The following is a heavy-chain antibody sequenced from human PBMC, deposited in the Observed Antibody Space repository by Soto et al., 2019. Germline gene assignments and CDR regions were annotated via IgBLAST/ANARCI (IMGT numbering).Heavy chain of an antibody. CDR2: IYSTGTT. J-gene: IGHJ4*02. Sequence: EVQLVESGGGLIQPGGSLKLSCAASGFTAGNNNMSWVRQAPGKGLEWVSLIYSTGTTKYADSVKGRFTVSRDNAKNTLYLQMNSLRAEDTAVYYCAKDGRGSGSHYNSFGYWGQGTLVTVSS. D-gene: IGHD3-10*01. CDR3: AKDGRGSGSHYNSFGY. V-gene: IGHV3-53*01. CDR1: GFTAGNNN.